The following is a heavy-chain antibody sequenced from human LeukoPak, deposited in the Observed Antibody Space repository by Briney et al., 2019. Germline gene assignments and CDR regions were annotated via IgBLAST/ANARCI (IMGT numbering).Heavy chain of an antibody. CDR3: ARTVDFWSGYDYGMDV. CDR1: GYTFTGYY. J-gene: IGHJ6*02. CDR2: INPSSGGT. D-gene: IGHD3-3*01. V-gene: IGHV1-2*06. Sequence: ASVKVSCKASGYTFTGYYMHWVRQAPGQGLEWMGRINPSSGGTNYAQKFQGRVTMTRDTSISTAYMELSRLRSDDTAVYYCARTVDFWSGYDYGMDVWGQGTTVTVSS.